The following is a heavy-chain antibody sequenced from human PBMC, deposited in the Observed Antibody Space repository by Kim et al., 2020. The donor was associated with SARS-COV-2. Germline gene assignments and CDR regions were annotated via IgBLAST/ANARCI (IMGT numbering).Heavy chain of an antibody. CDR3: AAPYCSSTSCHDAFDI. D-gene: IGHD2-2*01. J-gene: IGHJ3*02. V-gene: IGHV1-58*01. Sequence: KLQERVTITREMSTSTAYMELSSLRSEDTAVYYCAAPYCSSTSCHDAFDIWGQGTMVTVSS.